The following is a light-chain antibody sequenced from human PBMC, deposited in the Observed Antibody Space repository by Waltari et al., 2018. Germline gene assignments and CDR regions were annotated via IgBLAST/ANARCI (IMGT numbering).Light chain of an antibody. J-gene: IGLJ3*02. CDR2: DVT. V-gene: IGLV2-11*01. CDR1: SSDVGGYNY. Sequence: QSALTQPRSVSGSPGQSVTISCTGTSSDVGGYNYVYWYQQHPAKAPKLMIYDVTKRPSGVPDRFSASKSGNTASLTISGLQTEDEADYYCCSYAGSYTLLFGGGTKLTVL. CDR3: CSYAGSYTLL.